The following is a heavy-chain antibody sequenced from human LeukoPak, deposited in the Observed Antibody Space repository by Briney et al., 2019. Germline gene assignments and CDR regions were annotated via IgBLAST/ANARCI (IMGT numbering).Heavy chain of an antibody. D-gene: IGHD2-15*01. V-gene: IGHV4-59*01. CDR1: GGSISSYY. CDR2: IYSSGST. J-gene: IGHJ5*02. CDR3: ARDHCSGGSCYPGWFDP. Sequence: SETLSLTCTVSGGSISSYYWNSIRLPPGKGLEWIGYIYSSGSTIYNPSLKSRVTISIDTSRNQFSLRLSSVTAADTAVYYCARDHCSGGSCYPGWFDPWGQGTLVTVSS.